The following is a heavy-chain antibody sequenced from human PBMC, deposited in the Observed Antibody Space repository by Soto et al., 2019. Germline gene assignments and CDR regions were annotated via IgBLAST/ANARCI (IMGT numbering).Heavy chain of an antibody. J-gene: IGHJ3*02. V-gene: IGHV1-69*04. Sequence: AASVKVSCKASGGTFSSYTISWVRQAPGQGLGWMGRIIPILGIANYAQKFQGRVTITADKSTSTAYMELSSLRSEDTAVYYCARDGDSSGWYAKTDDAFDIWGQGTMVTVSS. CDR3: ARDGDSSGWYAKTDDAFDI. CDR1: GGTFSSYT. D-gene: IGHD6-19*01. CDR2: IIPILGIA.